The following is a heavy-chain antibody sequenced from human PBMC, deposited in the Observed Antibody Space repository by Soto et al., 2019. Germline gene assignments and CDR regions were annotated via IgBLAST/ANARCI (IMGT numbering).Heavy chain of an antibody. CDR3: AKGGSGKGDY. D-gene: IGHD1-1*01. CDR2: IHSDGSTT. V-gene: IGHV3-74*01. CDR1: GFTFSNYW. J-gene: IGHJ4*02. Sequence: EVQLVESGGGLVQPGGSLRLSCAASGFTFSNYWMHWVRQAPGKGLVWVSRIHSDGSTTSYADSVKGRFTISRDNAKNTLYLQMSSLSAEDTAVYYCAKGGSGKGDYWGQGTLVTVSS.